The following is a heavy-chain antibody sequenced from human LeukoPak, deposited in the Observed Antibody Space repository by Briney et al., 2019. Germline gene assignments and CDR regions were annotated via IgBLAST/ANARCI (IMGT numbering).Heavy chain of an antibody. CDR3: AKDREIAVAGRGFDY. V-gene: IGHV3-21*04. Sequence: GGSLRLSCAASGFTFSSYSMNWVRQAPGKGLEWVSSISSSSSYIYYADSVKGRFTISRDNAKNSLYLQMNSLRAEDTALYYCAKDREIAVAGRGFDYWGQGTLVTVSS. CDR1: GFTFSSYS. D-gene: IGHD6-19*01. J-gene: IGHJ4*02. CDR2: ISSSSSYI.